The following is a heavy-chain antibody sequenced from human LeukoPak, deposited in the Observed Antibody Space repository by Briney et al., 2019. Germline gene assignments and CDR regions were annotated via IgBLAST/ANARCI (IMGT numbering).Heavy chain of an antibody. Sequence: GSSVKVSCKASGGTFSSYAISWVRQAPGQGLEWMGRIIPIFGTANYAQKFQGRVTITTDESTSTAYMELSSLRSEDTAVYYCARETLIDDSSSSNWFDPWGQGTLVTVSS. J-gene: IGHJ5*02. V-gene: IGHV1-69*05. CDR3: ARETLIDDSSSSNWFDP. D-gene: IGHD6-13*01. CDR2: IIPIFGTA. CDR1: GGTFSSYA.